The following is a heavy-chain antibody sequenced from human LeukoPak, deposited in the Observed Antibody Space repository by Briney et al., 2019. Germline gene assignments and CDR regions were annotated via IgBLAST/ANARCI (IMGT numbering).Heavy chain of an antibody. Sequence: SGPTLFHPPATLTLTCTVSGFARGNARMGVSWIRQPPGKALEWLTDIFSNDEKSYSTDLKRRLTISKENSERQEGLTMSNMDPVDTSTYYCARILTYTINCYFDYWGQGTLVTVSS. CDR1: GFARGNARMG. CDR2: IFSNDEK. D-gene: IGHD2-2*02. J-gene: IGHJ4*02. CDR3: ARILTYTINCYFDY. V-gene: IGHV2-26*01.